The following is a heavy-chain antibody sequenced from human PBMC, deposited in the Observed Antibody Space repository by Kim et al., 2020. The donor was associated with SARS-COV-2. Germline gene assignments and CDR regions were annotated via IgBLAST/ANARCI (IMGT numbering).Heavy chain of an antibody. CDR3: ARAGYDYVWGSQYYFDY. D-gene: IGHD3-16*01. J-gene: IGHJ4*02. CDR1: GFTFSSYA. CDR2: ISGSGGST. Sequence: GGSLRLSCAASGFTFSSYAMSWVRQAPGKGLEWVSAISGSGGSTYYADSVKGRFTISRDNSKNTLYLQMNSLRAEDTAVYYCARAGYDYVWGSQYYFDYWGQGTLVTVSS. V-gene: IGHV3-23*01.